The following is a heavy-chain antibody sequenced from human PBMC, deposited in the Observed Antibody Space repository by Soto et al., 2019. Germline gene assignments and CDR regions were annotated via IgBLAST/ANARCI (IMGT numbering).Heavy chain of an antibody. D-gene: IGHD6-13*01. V-gene: IGHV4-39*01. Sequence: SETLSLTCTVSGGSISSSSYYWGWIRQPPGKGLEWIGSIYYSGSTYYNPSLKSRVTISVDTSKNQFSLKLSSVTAADTAVYYCARPSVAAQRSLTDNWFDPWGQGTLVTVSS. CDR3: ARPSVAAQRSLTDNWFDP. CDR2: IYYSGST. CDR1: GGSISSSSYY. J-gene: IGHJ5*02.